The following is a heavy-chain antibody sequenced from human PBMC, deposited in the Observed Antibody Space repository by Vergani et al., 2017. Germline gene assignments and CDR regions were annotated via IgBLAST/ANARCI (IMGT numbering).Heavy chain of an antibody. V-gene: IGHV3-23*01. J-gene: IGHJ5*01. Sequence: EVQLLESGGDLVQPGGSLRLSCTASGFIFSTYAMSWVRQAPGKGLEWVSGISASGAPKYYADSVKGRVTITRDNSKNTLYLQMNSLRVEDTAVYYCARAYGRYDWLDYWGQRTLVTVSS. CDR1: GFIFSTYA. D-gene: IGHD3-16*01. CDR3: ARAYGRYDWLDY. CDR2: ISASGAPK.